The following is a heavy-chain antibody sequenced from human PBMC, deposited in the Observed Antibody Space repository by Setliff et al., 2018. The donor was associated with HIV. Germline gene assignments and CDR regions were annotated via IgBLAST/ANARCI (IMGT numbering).Heavy chain of an antibody. D-gene: IGHD3-22*01. CDR3: ARAYYYDSSGLAPYYYYGMDV. J-gene: IGHJ6*02. CDR1: GGTFSSYA. CDR2: IIPILGIA. Sequence: GASVKVSCKASGGTFSSYAISWVRQAPGQGLEWMGGIIPILGIANYAQKVQGRVTITADKSTSTAYMELSSLRFEDTAVYYCARAYYYDSSGLAPYYYYGMDVWGQGTTVTVSS. V-gene: IGHV1-69*10.